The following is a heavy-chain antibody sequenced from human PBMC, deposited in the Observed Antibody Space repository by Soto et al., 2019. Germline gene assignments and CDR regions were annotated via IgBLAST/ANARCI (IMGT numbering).Heavy chain of an antibody. D-gene: IGHD3-16*02. CDR1: GDSVNSENSY. Sequence: PSETLSLTCTVSGDSVNSENSYWNWIRQAPGKGPQWIGYIYYNGGTNYNPSLKSRATILLDKTTNQFSLTLSSVTAADTAVYYCARDGGQGRGFIGHYWGRGMLVTVSS. J-gene: IGHJ4*02. V-gene: IGHV4-61*01. CDR3: ARDGGQGRGFIGHY. CDR2: IYYNGGT.